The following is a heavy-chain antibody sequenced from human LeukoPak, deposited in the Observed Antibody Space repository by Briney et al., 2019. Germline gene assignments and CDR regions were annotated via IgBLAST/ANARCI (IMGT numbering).Heavy chain of an antibody. CDR2: ISSSGSTI. Sequence: PGGALRLSCAASGFTFSSYEMNWVRQAPGKGLEGVSYISSSGSTIYYADSVKGRFTISRDNAKHSLYLQMNSLRAEDTAVYYCATETNGRHYDYWGQGTLLTVSS. V-gene: IGHV3-48*03. CDR3: ATETNGRHYDY. J-gene: IGHJ4*02. CDR1: GFTFSSYE. D-gene: IGHD1-14*01.